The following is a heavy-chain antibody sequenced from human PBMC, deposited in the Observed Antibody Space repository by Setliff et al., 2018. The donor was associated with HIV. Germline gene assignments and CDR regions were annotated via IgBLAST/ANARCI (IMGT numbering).Heavy chain of an antibody. CDR1: GFTFSNYW. CDR3: ARDYVWGRRAFDI. CDR2: IKPDGSEK. D-gene: IGHD3-16*01. J-gene: IGHJ3*02. V-gene: IGHV3-7*01. Sequence: PGESLTISCAASGFTFSNYWMGWVRQTPGKGLEWAANIKPDGSEKYYVDSVKGRFTISRDNAENSLYLQMNSLRAEDTAVYYCARDYVWGRRAFDIWGPGTMVTVSS.